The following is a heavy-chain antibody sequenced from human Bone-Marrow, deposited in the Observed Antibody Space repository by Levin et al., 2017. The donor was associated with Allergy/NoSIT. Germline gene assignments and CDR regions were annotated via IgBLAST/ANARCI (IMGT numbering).Heavy chain of an antibody. Sequence: GESLKISCAASGFTFSSYSMNWVRQAPGKGLEWVSSISSSSSYIYYADSVKGRFTISRDNAKNSLYLQMNSLRAEDTAVYYWARDLLDYGDYENWFDPWGQGTLVTVSS. CDR3: ARDLLDYGDYENWFDP. CDR2: ISSSSSYI. D-gene: IGHD4-17*01. CDR1: GFTFSSYS. J-gene: IGHJ5*02. V-gene: IGHV3-21*01.